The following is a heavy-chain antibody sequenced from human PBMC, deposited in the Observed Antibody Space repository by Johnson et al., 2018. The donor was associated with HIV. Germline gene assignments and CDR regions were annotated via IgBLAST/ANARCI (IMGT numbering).Heavy chain of an antibody. Sequence: QVQLVESGGGVVQPGRSLRLSCAASGFTFSSYGMHWVRQAPGKGLEWVAFIRYDGSNKNYADSVKGRFTISRDNSKNTLYLQMNSLRAEDTAVYYCSRGITMIPDAFDIWGQGTMVTVSS. CDR2: IRYDGSNK. J-gene: IGHJ3*02. V-gene: IGHV3-30*02. CDR1: GFTFSSYG. D-gene: IGHD3-22*01. CDR3: SRGITMIPDAFDI.